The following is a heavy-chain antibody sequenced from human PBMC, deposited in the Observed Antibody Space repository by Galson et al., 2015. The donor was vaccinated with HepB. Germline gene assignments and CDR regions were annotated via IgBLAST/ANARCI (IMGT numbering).Heavy chain of an antibody. J-gene: IGHJ5*02. CDR3: AKEDRDSSGWYEGFDP. V-gene: IGHV3-23*01. CDR1: GFTFSSYA. CDR2: LSGSGGST. D-gene: IGHD6-19*01. Sequence: SLRLSCAASGFTFSSYAMSWVRQAPGKGLDWLSALSGSGGSTYYADSVKGRFTISRDNSKNTLYLQMNSLRADDTAVYYCAKEDRDSSGWYEGFDPWGQGTLVTVSS.